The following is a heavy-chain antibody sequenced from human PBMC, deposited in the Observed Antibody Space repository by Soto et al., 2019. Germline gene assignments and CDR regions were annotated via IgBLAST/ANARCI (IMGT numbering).Heavy chain of an antibody. CDR3: ARDGIGGTVFRGFCDY. CDR1: GSIFRGYG. Sequence: QKYLVESGGGVVQPGGSLSLSCVASGSIFRGYGMHWVRQAPGKGLEWVAVIWYDGSNKYYADSVKGRFTISRDNSKNMLYLQMDSLRAEDTAVYYCARDGIGGTVFRGFCDYWGQGTLVTVSS. V-gene: IGHV3-33*01. D-gene: IGHD1-7*01. J-gene: IGHJ4*02. CDR2: IWYDGSNK.